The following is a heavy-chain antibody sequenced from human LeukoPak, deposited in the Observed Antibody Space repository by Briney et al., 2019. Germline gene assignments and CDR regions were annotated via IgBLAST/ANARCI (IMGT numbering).Heavy chain of an antibody. CDR1: CASITSSY. J-gene: IGHJ4*02. V-gene: IGHV4-59*01. Sequence: SETLSLTCTVSCASITSSYWGWTRHPPGKGLEWLGFIYFSGSTNYNPSLKSRVTISVDTSKNQFSLKLSSVTAADTAVYYCAKGGKQQLEFAGWDYWGQGTLVTVSS. CDR3: AKGGKQQLEFAGWDY. D-gene: IGHD6-13*01. CDR2: IYFSGST.